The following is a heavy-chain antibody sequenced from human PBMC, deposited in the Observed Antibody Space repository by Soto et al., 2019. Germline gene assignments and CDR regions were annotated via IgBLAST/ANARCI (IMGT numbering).Heavy chain of an antibody. CDR1: GYTFTSYG. CDR2: ISAYNGNT. CDR3: ARDRDIGGFWSGSPYGMDV. J-gene: IGHJ6*02. D-gene: IGHD3-3*01. V-gene: IGHV1-18*01. Sequence: ASVKVSCKASGYTFTSYGITWVRQAPGQGLEWMGWISAYNGNTNYTQKVQGRVTMTTDTSTSTAYMELRSLRSDDTAVYYCARDRDIGGFWSGSPYGMDVWGQGTTVTVSS.